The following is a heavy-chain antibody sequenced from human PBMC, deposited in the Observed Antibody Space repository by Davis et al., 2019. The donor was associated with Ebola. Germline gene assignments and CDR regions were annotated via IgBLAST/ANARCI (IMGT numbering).Heavy chain of an antibody. Sequence: GESLKISCVASGFIFSDYGMHWVRQAPGKGLEWAAVIPSDGSYKYYADSVKGRFTMSRDNSRNTLHLQMSSLRVEDTAVYYCARGVLDYYDSSGYYRWGQGTLVTVSS. CDR1: GFIFSDYG. D-gene: IGHD3-22*01. CDR2: IPSDGSYK. J-gene: IGHJ4*02. CDR3: ARGVLDYYDSSGYYR. V-gene: IGHV3-33*01.